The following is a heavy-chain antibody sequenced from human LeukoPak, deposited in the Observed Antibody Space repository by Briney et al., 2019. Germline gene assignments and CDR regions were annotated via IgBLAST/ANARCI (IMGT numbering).Heavy chain of an antibody. CDR1: GYTFTSYG. V-gene: IGHV1-18*01. D-gene: IGHD3-10*01. Sequence: AASVKVSCKASGYTFTSYGISWVRQAPGQGLEWMGWISAYNGNTNYAQKLQGRVTMTTDTSTSTAYMELRSLRSDDTAVYYCARITMVRGVIGPLFSFDYWGQGTLVTVSS. CDR3: ARITMVRGVIGPLFSFDY. J-gene: IGHJ4*02. CDR2: ISAYNGNT.